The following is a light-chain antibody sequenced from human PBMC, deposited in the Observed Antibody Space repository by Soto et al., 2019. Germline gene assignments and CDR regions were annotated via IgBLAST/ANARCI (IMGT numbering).Light chain of an antibody. CDR2: DAS. CDR3: QQRSNWPST. J-gene: IGKJ4*01. V-gene: IGKV3-11*01. CDR1: QSVSSY. Sequence: EIVLTQSPATLSLSPGERATLSCRASQSVSSYLAWYQQKPGQAPRLLMYDASNRATGIPARFSGSGSETDFTLTISSLEPEDFAVYYCQQRSNWPSTFGGGTKVEIK.